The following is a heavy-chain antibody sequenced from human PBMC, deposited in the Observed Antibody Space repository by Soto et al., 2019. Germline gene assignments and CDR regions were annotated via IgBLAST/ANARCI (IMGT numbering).Heavy chain of an antibody. V-gene: IGHV3-23*01. CDR1: GFTFSSYA. Sequence: GGSLRLSCAASGFTFSSYAMSWVRQAPGKGLEWVSAISGSGGSTYYADSVKGRFTISRDNSKNTLYLQMNSLRAEDTAVYYCAKGSVNWGFPYYYGMDVWGQGTTVTVSS. D-gene: IGHD7-27*01. CDR2: ISGSGGST. J-gene: IGHJ6*02. CDR3: AKGSVNWGFPYYYGMDV.